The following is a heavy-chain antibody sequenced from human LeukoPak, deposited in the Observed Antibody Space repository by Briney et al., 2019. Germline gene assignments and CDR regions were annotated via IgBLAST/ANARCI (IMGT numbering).Heavy chain of an antibody. CDR2: IYYSGST. V-gene: IGHV4-30-4*08. Sequence: SQTLSLTCTVSGGSISSGDYYWSWIRQPPGKGLEWIGYIYYSGSTYYNPSLKSRVTISLDTSKDQFSLKLTSVTAADTAVYYCARIEAGWFDPWGQGTLVTVSS. J-gene: IGHJ5*02. CDR1: GGSISSGDYY. CDR3: ARIEAGWFDP. D-gene: IGHD3-10*01.